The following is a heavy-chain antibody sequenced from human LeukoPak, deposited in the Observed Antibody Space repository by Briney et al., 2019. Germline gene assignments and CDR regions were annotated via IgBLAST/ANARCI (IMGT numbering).Heavy chain of an antibody. CDR2: ISWSSGII. CDR3: ARDWFHAIDY. J-gene: IGHJ4*02. D-gene: IGHD2/OR15-2a*01. CDR1: GFTFDDYA. Sequence: GGSLRLSCAASGFTFDDYAMHWVRQAPGKGLEWVSGISWSSGIIDYADSVKGRFTISRDNAKNTLYLQMNSLRAEDTAAYYCARDWFHAIDYWGQGTLVTVSS. V-gene: IGHV3-9*01.